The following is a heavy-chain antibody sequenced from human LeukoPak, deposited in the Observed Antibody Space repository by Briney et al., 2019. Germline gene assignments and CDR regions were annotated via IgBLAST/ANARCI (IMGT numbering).Heavy chain of an antibody. CDR3: ASKTGVVGATANYYGMDV. Sequence: ASMKVSCKASGYTFTSYYMHWVRQAPGQGLEWMGIINPSGGSTSYAQKFQGRVTMTRDTSTSTVYMELSSLRSEDTAVYYCASKTGVVGATANYYGMDVWGQGTTVTVSS. J-gene: IGHJ6*02. CDR2: INPSGGST. D-gene: IGHD1-26*01. CDR1: GYTFTSYY. V-gene: IGHV1-46*01.